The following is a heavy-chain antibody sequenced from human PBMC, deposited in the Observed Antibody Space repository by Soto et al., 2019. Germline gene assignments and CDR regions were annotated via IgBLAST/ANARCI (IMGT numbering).Heavy chain of an antibody. J-gene: IGHJ5*02. CDR2: ISYDGSNK. CDR3: ARGGRYCSSTSCYNHWFDP. V-gene: IGHV3-30-3*01. D-gene: IGHD2-2*02. Sequence: GGSLRLSCAASGFTFSSYAMHWVRQAPGKGLEWVAVISYDGSNKYYADSVKGRFTISRDNSKNTLYLQMNSLRAEDTAVYYCARGGRYCSSTSCYNHWFDPWGKGTLVTVSS. CDR1: GFTFSSYA.